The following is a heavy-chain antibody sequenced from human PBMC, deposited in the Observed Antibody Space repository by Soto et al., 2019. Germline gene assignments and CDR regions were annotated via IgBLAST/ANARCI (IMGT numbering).Heavy chain of an antibody. CDR2: IKQDGSEK. CDR3: GRVNPWGTSTLYDYDFWSGTAGDAFDI. V-gene: IGHV3-7*01. CDR1: GFTFSSYW. J-gene: IGHJ3*02. D-gene: IGHD3-3*01. Sequence: GGSLRLSCAASGFTFSSYWMSWVRQAPGKGLEWVANIKQDGSEKYYVDSVKGRFTISRDNAKNSLYLQMNSLRAEDTAVQYCGRVNPWGTSTLYDYDFWSGTAGDAFDIWGQGTMVTVSS.